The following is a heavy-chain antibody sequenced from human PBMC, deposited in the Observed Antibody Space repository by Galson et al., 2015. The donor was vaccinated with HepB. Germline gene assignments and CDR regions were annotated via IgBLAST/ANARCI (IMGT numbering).Heavy chain of an antibody. CDR1: RHSFTNYW. CDR2: TYPGDSDT. J-gene: IGHJ3*02. Sequence: QSGAEVKKPGESLKISCQGSRHSFTNYWIGWVRQKPGKGLEWMGITYPGDSDTRYSPSFQGQVTISADKSTSTAYLQWSSLEASDSAIYYCARQGVSVVIPVGIGAFDIWGQGTMVTVST. D-gene: IGHD2-2*01. CDR3: ARQGVSVVIPVGIGAFDI. V-gene: IGHV5-51*01.